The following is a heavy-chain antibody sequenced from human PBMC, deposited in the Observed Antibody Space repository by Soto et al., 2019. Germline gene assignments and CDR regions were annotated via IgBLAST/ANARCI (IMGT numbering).Heavy chain of an antibody. V-gene: IGHV3-7*03. J-gene: IGHJ4*02. CDR2: IKQDGSEK. CDR1: GFTFSSYW. D-gene: IGHD3-22*01. CDR3: ARVITMIVVVISNYFDY. Sequence: GGSLILSCAASGFTFSSYWMSWVRQAPGKGLEWVANIKQDGSEKYYVDSVKGRFTISRDNAKNSLYLQMNSLRAEDTAVYYCARVITMIVVVISNYFDYWGQGTLVTVSS.